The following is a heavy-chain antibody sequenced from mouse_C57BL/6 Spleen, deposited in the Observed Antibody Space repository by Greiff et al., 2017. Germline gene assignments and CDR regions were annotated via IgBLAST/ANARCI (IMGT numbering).Heavy chain of an antibody. CDR3: ARYYYGSSSYWYFDV. CDR1: GFSLTSYA. V-gene: IGHV2-9-1*01. Sequence: VKLVESGPGLVAPSQSLSITCTVSGFSLTSYAISWVRQPPGKGLEWLGVIWTGGGTNYNSALKSRLSISKDNSKSQVFLKMNSLQTDDTARYYCARYYYGSSSYWYFDVWGTGTTVTVSS. CDR2: IWTGGGT. J-gene: IGHJ1*03. D-gene: IGHD1-1*01.